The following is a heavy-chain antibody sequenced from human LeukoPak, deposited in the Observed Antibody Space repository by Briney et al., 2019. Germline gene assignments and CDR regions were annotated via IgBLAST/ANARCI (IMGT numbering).Heavy chain of an antibody. D-gene: IGHD5-12*01. CDR1: GGSIISSSYY. CDR3: ARVITSGYYFFDY. CDR2: ISYSGST. V-gene: IGHV4-39*07. J-gene: IGHJ4*02. Sequence: SETLSLTCTVSGGSIISSSYYWGWIRQSLGKGLEWIGSISYSGSTYYNPSLKSRVTISVDTSKNQFSLKLTSVTAADTAVYYCARVITSGYYFFDYWGQGTLVTVSS.